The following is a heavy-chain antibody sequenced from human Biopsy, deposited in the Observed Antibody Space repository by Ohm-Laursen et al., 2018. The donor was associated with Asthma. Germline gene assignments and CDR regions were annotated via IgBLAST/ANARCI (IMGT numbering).Heavy chain of an antibody. CDR2: ISWNSGRI. Sequence: SLRLSCTASGFKFDDNAMHWIRQAPGKGLEWVSGISWNSGRIGYADSVKGRFTISRDNAKNSLYPQMNSLRPEDTALYYCAKDGVTTVTTTAFDMWGQGTMVTVAS. CDR3: AKDGVTTVTTTAFDM. CDR1: GFKFDDNA. J-gene: IGHJ3*02. D-gene: IGHD4-17*01. V-gene: IGHV3-9*01.